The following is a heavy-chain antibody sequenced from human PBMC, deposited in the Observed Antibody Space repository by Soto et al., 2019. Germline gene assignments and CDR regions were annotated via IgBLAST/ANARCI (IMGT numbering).Heavy chain of an antibody. CDR3: TRAAWFPYLSFY. D-gene: IGHD3-10*01. CDR2: ISSSGSTA. V-gene: IGHV3-48*03. J-gene: IGHJ4*02. Sequence: XGSLRLSRAASGFTFIRFELHWVRQAPGEGLEWISYISSSGSTAYYASSVEGRFTISRDNANNSVYLQMDSLRAEDTALYYCTRAAWFPYLSFYWGQGALVTVSS. CDR1: GFTFIRFE.